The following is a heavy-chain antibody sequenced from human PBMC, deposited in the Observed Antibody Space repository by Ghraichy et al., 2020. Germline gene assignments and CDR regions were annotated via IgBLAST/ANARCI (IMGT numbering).Heavy chain of an antibody. Sequence: GESLNISCAASKFTFSSYAMSWVRQAPGKGLEWVSGITGLGASTYHADSVKGRFTITRDNSKNTLYLQMNSLRAEDTAVYYFAKDLEWNPNYYYYYGWDVWGQGTTVTVSS. D-gene: IGHD1-1*01. J-gene: IGHJ6*02. CDR2: ITGLGAST. CDR3: AKDLEWNPNYYYYYGWDV. V-gene: IGHV3-23*01. CDR1: KFTFSSYA.